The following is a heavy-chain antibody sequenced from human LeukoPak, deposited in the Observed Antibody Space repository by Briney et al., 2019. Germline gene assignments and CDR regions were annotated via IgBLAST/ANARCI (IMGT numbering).Heavy chain of an antibody. Sequence: SETLSLTCTMSGASISDYYWSWIRHPPGKGLEWVGHIYYTGATNYSPSLKSRVAISVDTSKSQFSLRLSSVTAGDTAVYYCARGVWSLHSGVSIDSWGQGTLVTVSS. CDR1: GASISDYY. CDR2: IYYTGAT. CDR3: ARGVWSLHSGVSIDS. J-gene: IGHJ4*02. D-gene: IGHD3-10*01. V-gene: IGHV4-59*01.